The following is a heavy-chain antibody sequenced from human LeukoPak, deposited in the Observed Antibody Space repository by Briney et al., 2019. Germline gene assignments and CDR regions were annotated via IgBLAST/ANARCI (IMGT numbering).Heavy chain of an antibody. CDR2: IKSKTDGGTT. CDR1: GFTFSNAW. V-gene: IGHV3-15*01. J-gene: IGHJ3*02. D-gene: IGHD2-15*01. Sequence: GGSLRLSCAASGFTFSNAWMSWVRQAPGKGLEWVGRIKSKTDGGTTDYAAHVKGRFTISRDDSKNTLYLQMNSLKTEDTAVYYCAKGPVVTFDIWGQGTMVTVSS. CDR3: AKGPVVTFDI.